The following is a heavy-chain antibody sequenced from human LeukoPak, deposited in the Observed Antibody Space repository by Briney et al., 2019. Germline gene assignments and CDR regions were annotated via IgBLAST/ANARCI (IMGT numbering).Heavy chain of an antibody. V-gene: IGHV1-2*02. CDR2: INPNSGGT. Sequence: ASVKVSCKASGYTFTSYYMHWVRQAPGQGLEWMGWINPNSGGTNYAQKFQGRVTMTRDTSISTAYMELSRLRSDDTAVYYCARADYYDSSGPREETDYWGQGTLVTVSS. CDR3: ARADYYDSSGPREETDY. D-gene: IGHD3-22*01. J-gene: IGHJ4*02. CDR1: GYTFTSYY.